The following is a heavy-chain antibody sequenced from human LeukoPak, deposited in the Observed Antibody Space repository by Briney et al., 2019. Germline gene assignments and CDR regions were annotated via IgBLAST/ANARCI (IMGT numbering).Heavy chain of an antibody. Sequence: GGSLRLSCEVSGFTFSSYHMNWVRQAPGKGLEWVSSIGSSGSYIYYADSLTGRFTISRDNAKNSLYLQMNSLRAEDTAVYYCARSYGSGSVHYYYYMDVWGKGTTVTVSS. V-gene: IGHV3-21*01. J-gene: IGHJ6*03. D-gene: IGHD3-10*01. CDR2: IGSSGSYI. CDR3: ARSYGSGSVHYYYYMDV. CDR1: GFTFSSYH.